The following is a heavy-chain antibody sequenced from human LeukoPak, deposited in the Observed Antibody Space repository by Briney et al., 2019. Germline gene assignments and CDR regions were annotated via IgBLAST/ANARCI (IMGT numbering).Heavy chain of an antibody. CDR2: VYYSGST. Sequence: SETLSLTCTVSGGSISSYYWSWIRQPPGKGLEWIGYVYYSGSTNYNPSLKSRVTISVDTSKNQFSLTLSSVTAADTAVYYCARGSMTMVRGVIITWFDPWGQGTLVTVSS. D-gene: IGHD3-10*01. CDR1: GGSISSYY. J-gene: IGHJ5*02. V-gene: IGHV4-59*12. CDR3: ARGSMTMVRGVIITWFDP.